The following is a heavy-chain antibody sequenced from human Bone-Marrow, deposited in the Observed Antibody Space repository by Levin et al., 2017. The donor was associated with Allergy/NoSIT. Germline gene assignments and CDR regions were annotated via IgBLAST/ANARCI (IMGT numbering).Heavy chain of an antibody. CDR3: ARGNTYYYGAGSYSDPDY. V-gene: IGHV1-18*01. CDR1: GYTFTSYG. Sequence: GESLKISCKASGYTFTSYGISWVRQAPGQGLEWMGWISAYNGNTNYAQKLQGRVTMTTDTSTSTAYMELRSLRSDDTAVYYCARGNTYYYGAGSYSDPDYWGQGTLVTVSS. J-gene: IGHJ4*02. D-gene: IGHD3-10*01. CDR2: ISAYNGNT.